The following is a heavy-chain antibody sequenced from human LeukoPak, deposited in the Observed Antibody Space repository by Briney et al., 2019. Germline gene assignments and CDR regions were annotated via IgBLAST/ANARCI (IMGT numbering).Heavy chain of an antibody. J-gene: IGHJ6*03. Sequence: ASVKVSCKASGYTFTSYYMHWVRQAPGQGLECMGIINPSGGSTSYVQKFQGRVTMTRDMSTSTVYMELSSLRSEDTAVYYSARAGITIFGVVRFYYYMDVWGKGTTVTVSS. V-gene: IGHV1-46*01. CDR1: GYTFTSYY. CDR3: ARAGITIFGVVRFYYYMDV. D-gene: IGHD3-3*01. CDR2: INPSGGST.